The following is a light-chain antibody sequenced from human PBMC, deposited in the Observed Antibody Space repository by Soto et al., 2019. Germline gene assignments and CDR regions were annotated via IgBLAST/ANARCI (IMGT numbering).Light chain of an antibody. CDR2: GAS. Sequence: ILLTQSPGTLSLSPGERSTLSCWASQSVTSSYLAWYQQKPGQAPRLLIYGASSRATGIPDRFSGSGSGTDFTLTINRLEPEDFAVYYCQQYGRSITFGQGTRLEIK. V-gene: IGKV3-20*01. J-gene: IGKJ5*01. CDR1: QSVTSSY. CDR3: QQYGRSIT.